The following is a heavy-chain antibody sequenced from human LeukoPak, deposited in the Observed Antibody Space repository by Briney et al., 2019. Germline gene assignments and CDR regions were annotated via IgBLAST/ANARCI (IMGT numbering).Heavy chain of an antibody. CDR3: ASPYCGGDCYNYYYMDV. V-gene: IGHV4-39*01. CDR2: IYYNGST. J-gene: IGHJ6*03. Sequence: SETLSLTCTVSGGSISSSSYYWGWIRQPPGKGREWIGSIYYNGSTYYNPSLKSRVTISVDTSKTQFSLKLSSVTAADTAVYYCASPYCGGDCYNYYYMDVWGKGTTVTVSS. CDR1: GGSISSSSYY. D-gene: IGHD2-21*01.